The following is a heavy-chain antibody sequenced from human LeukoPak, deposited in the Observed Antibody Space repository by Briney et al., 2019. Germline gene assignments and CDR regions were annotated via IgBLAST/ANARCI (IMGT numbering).Heavy chain of an antibody. CDR2: INTNTGNP. CDR3: ATRYSSSHYYYLDV. D-gene: IGHD6-13*01. CDR1: GYTFTNYG. Sequence: ASVKVSCKASGYTFTNYGINWVRQAPGQGLEWMGWINTNTGNPMCAQGFTGRFVFSLDTSVSTAYLQISSLKADDIAVYYCATRYSSSHYYYLDVWGNGTTVTVSS. V-gene: IGHV7-4-1*02. J-gene: IGHJ6*03.